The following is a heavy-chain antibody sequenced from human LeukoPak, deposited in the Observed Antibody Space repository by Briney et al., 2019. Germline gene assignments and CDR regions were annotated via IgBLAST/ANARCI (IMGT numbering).Heavy chain of an antibody. Sequence: PSETLSLTCAVYGGSFSGYYWSWIRQPPGKGLEWIGEINHSGSTNYNPSLKSRVTISVDTSKNQFSLKLSSVTAADTAVYYCASPKQLAYFDYWGQGTLVTVSS. J-gene: IGHJ4*02. CDR2: INHSGST. CDR1: GGSFSGYY. D-gene: IGHD6-6*01. CDR3: ASPKQLAYFDY. V-gene: IGHV4-34*01.